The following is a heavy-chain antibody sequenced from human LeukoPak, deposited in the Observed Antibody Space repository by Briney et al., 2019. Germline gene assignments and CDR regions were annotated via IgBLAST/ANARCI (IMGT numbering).Heavy chain of an antibody. Sequence: KASETLSLTCAVYGGSFSGYYWSWIRQPPGKGLEWIGEINHSGSTNYNPSLKSRVTISVDTSKNQFSLKLSSVIAADTAVYYCARAAASATIDYWGQGMLVTVSS. J-gene: IGHJ4*02. CDR2: INHSGST. D-gene: IGHD2-2*01. V-gene: IGHV4-34*01. CDR3: ARAAASATIDY. CDR1: GGSFSGYY.